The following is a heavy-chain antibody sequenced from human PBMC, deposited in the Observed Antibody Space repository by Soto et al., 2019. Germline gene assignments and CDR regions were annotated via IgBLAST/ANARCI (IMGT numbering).Heavy chain of an antibody. CDR1: GFTFRTFA. J-gene: IGHJ4*02. CDR3: ARAPTSSFDY. CDR2: ISSDGFTQ. Sequence: RLSCAASGFTFRTFAMHWVRQAPGKGLEWVAVISSDGFTQYYADSVKGRVTISRDNSKNTLFLQMSGLRPEDTAVYFCARAPTSSFDYWGQRTQVAVSS. V-gene: IGHV3-30*15.